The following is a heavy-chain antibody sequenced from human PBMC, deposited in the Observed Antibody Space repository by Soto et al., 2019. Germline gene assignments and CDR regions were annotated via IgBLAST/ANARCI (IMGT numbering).Heavy chain of an antibody. CDR2: ISGSGGNT. D-gene: IGHD6-13*01. Sequence: EVQLLESGGGLVQPGGSLRLSCAVSGFTFSSYAMSWVRQAPGKGLEWVSVISGSGGNTYYADSVKGRFTISRDNPKNTLYLQMNSLRGDDTAVYYCAKGGIAAAWGASGYSHYYMEVWGKGTTVTVSS. V-gene: IGHV3-23*01. CDR1: GFTFSSYA. CDR3: AKGGIAAAWGASGYSHYYMEV. J-gene: IGHJ6*03.